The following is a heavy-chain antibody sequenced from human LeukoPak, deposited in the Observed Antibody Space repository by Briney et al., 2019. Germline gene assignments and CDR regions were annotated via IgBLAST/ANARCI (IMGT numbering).Heavy chain of an antibody. CDR2: ISSSGSTK. V-gene: IGHV3-48*03. CDR1: GFXFSSYE. Sequence: GGSLRLSCAASGFXFSSYEINWVRQAPGKGREWVSHISSSGSTKYYADSLMGRFTLSRDNAKKSLYLQMNSLRAEDTAVYYCAREALTETTFGPYDYWGQGTLVTVSS. CDR3: AREALTETTFGPYDY. D-gene: IGHD4-17*01. J-gene: IGHJ4*02.